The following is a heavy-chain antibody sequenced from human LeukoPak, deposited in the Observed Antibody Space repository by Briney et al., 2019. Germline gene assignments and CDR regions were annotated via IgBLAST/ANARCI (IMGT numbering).Heavy chain of an antibody. CDR3: ASGPTLWFGELFS. D-gene: IGHD3-10*01. J-gene: IGHJ4*02. CDR1: GYTFTGYY. Sequence: GASVKVSCKASGYTFTGYYMHWVRQAPGQGLEWMGWINPNSGGTNYAQKFQGRVTMTRDTPISTAYMELSRLRSDDTAVYYCASGPTLWFGELFSWGQGTLVTVSS. V-gene: IGHV1-2*02. CDR2: INPNSGGT.